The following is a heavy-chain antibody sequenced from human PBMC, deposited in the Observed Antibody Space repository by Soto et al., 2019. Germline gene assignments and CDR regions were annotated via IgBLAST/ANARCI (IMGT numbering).Heavy chain of an antibody. V-gene: IGHV3-66*01. D-gene: IGHD6-19*01. CDR3: ARSPGEQWLVRYYYYYMDV. Sequence: GGSLRLSCAASGFTVSSNYMSWVRQAPGKGLEWVSVIYSGGSTYYADSVKGRFTNSRDNSKNTLYLQMNSLRAEDTAVYYCARSPGEQWLVRYYYYYMDVWGKGTTVTVSS. CDR2: IYSGGST. CDR1: GFTVSSNY. J-gene: IGHJ6*03.